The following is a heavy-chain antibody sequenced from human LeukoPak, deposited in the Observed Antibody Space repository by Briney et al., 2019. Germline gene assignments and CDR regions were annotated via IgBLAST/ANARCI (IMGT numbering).Heavy chain of an antibody. CDR1: GSTFNNYA. Sequence: GGSLRLSCAASGSTFNNYAMSWVRQAPGKGLEWVSAISGSGHSTYSTDSVRGRFTISRDNSKNTLYLQMSSLRAEDTAVYLCVKDLRSDFMGVLSRYLSYWGQGTLVTVSS. J-gene: IGHJ4*02. CDR2: ISGSGHST. V-gene: IGHV3-23*01. D-gene: IGHD2/OR15-2a*01. CDR3: VKDLRSDFMGVLSRYLSY.